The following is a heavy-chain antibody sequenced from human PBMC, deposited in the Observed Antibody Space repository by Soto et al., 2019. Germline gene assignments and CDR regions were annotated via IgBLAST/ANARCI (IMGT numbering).Heavy chain of an antibody. Sequence: EVLLVESGGGLVKPGGSLRLSCAASGFTFSSYSMTWVRQAPGKGLEWVSSISSSSSYMYYADSVKGRFTISRDNAKNSLFLQMNSLRAEDTAFYYCARDRLAVAKGSGWFDPWGQGTLVTVSS. D-gene: IGHD6-19*01. CDR2: ISSSSSYM. V-gene: IGHV3-21*01. CDR1: GFTFSSYS. J-gene: IGHJ5*02. CDR3: ARDRLAVAKGSGWFDP.